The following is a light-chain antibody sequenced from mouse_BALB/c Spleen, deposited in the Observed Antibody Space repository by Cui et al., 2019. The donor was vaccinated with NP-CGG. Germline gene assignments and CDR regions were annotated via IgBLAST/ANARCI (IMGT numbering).Light chain of an antibody. Sequence: VVPQESALTTSPGETVTLTCRSSTGAVTTNNFANWVQEKPDHLFTGLIGGTNNRAPGVPARFSGSLIGDKAALTITGAQTEDEAIYFCALWYSNHWVFGGGTKLTVL. CDR3: ALWYSNHWV. J-gene: IGLJ1*01. V-gene: IGLV1*01. CDR1: TGAVTTNNF. CDR2: GTN.